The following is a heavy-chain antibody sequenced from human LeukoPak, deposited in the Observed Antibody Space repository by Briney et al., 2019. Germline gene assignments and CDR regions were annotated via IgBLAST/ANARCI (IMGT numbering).Heavy chain of an antibody. D-gene: IGHD2-15*01. V-gene: IGHV1-69*01. CDR1: GYTFTSYH. CDR3: ARGIVVVVAATPLDY. Sequence: GASVKVSCKASGYTFTSYHMHWVRQAPGQGLEWMGGIIPIFGTANYAQKFQGRVTITADESTSTAYMELSSLRSEDTAVYYCARGIVVVVAATPLDYWGQGTLVTVSS. CDR2: IIPIFGTA. J-gene: IGHJ4*02.